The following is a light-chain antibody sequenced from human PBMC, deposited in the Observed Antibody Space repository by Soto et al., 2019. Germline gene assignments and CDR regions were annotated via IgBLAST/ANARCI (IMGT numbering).Light chain of an antibody. CDR1: SSNIGSHT. CDR3: AAWDDSLIDYV. J-gene: IGLJ1*01. CDR2: RDN. Sequence: QSVLTQPPSASGTPGQRVTISCSGSSSNIGSHTVNWYQQLPGTAPKLLICRDNQRPSGVPDRFSGSKSGTSASLAISGLLSEDEADYYCAAWDDSLIDYVFGTGTKLTVL. V-gene: IGLV1-44*01.